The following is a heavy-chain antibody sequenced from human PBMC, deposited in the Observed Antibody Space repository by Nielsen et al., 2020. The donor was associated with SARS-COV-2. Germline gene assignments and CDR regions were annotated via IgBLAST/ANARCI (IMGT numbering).Heavy chain of an antibody. CDR3: ARDLSKCSGGSCYRWDAFDI. V-gene: IGHV3-48*01. CDR2: ISSSSSTI. D-gene: IGHD2-15*01. Sequence: WIRQPPGKGLEWISYISSSSSTIYYADSVKGRFTISRDNAKNSLYLQMNSLRAEDTAVYYCARDLSKCSGGSCYRWDAFDIWGQGTMVTVSS. J-gene: IGHJ3*02.